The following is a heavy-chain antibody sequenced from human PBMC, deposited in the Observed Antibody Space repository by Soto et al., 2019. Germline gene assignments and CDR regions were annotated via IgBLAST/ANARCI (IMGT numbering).Heavy chain of an antibody. D-gene: IGHD5-12*01. V-gene: IGHV1-69*06. CDR2: IIPIFGTA. Sequence: QVQLVQSGAEVKKPGSSVKVSCKASGGTFSSYAISWVRQAPGQGLEWMGGIIPIFGTANYAQKFQGRVTITADKSTSTAYMELSSLRSEDTAVYYCARGLYHLQWLRPYYFDYWGQGTLVTVSS. CDR3: ARGLYHLQWLRPYYFDY. CDR1: GGTFSSYA. J-gene: IGHJ4*02.